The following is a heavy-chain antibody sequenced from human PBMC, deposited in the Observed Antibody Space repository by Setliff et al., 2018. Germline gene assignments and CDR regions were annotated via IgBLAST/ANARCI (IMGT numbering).Heavy chain of an antibody. CDR1: GGTFSSYA. D-gene: IGHD2-2*01. V-gene: IGHV1-69*06. CDR3: AREKGPAAHWNWFDP. Sequence: SVKVSCQASGGTFSSYAISWVRQAPGQGLEWMGRIIPIFGTANYAQKFQGRVTITADKSTSTAHMELSSLRSEDTAVYYCAREKGPAAHWNWFDPWGQGTLVTVSS. J-gene: IGHJ5*02. CDR2: IIPIFGTA.